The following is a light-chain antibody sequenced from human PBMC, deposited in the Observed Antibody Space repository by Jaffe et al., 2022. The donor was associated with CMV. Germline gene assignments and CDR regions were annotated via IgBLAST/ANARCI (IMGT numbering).Light chain of an antibody. J-gene: IGLJ2*01. CDR2: QAN. CDR3: QVWDSSSGV. CDR1: KLGDKS. Sequence: SYELTQTPSVSVSPGQTASITCSGDKLGDKSACWYRQKSGQSPVLLIHQANKRPSGIPERFSGSSSGNTATLTITGTQAMDEADYYCQVWDSSSGVFGGGTKLTVL. V-gene: IGLV3-1*01.